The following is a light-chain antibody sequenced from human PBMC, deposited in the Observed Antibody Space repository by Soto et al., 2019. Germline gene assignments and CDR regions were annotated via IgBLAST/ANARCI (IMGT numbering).Light chain of an antibody. CDR3: QQYASPPVT. J-gene: IGKJ1*01. CDR2: GAS. CDR1: QSVSSN. V-gene: IGKV3-15*01. Sequence: EIVMTQSPATLSVSPGERATLSCRASQSVSSNLAWFQQKPGQAPRLLIYGASTRATGIPARFSGSGSGTEFTLTISSLQSEDFAVYYCQQYASPPVTFGQGTRVEIK.